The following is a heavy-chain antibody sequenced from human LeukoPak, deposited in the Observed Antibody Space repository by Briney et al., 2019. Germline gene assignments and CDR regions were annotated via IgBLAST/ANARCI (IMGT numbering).Heavy chain of an antibody. Sequence: SETLSLTCAVYGGSFSGYYWSWIRQPPGKGLEWIGEINHSGSTNYNPSLKSRVTISVDTSKNQFSLKLSSVTAADTAVYYCARGRALPRGYSYGLYYYYGMDVWGQGTTVTVSS. CDR1: GGSFSGYY. J-gene: IGHJ6*02. D-gene: IGHD5-18*01. CDR3: ARGRALPRGYSYGLYYYYGMDV. CDR2: INHSGST. V-gene: IGHV4-34*01.